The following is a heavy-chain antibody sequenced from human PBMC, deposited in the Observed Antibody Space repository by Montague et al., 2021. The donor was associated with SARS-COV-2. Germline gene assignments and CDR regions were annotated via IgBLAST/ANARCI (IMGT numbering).Heavy chain of an antibody. V-gene: IGHV4-39*01. CDR2: FYYTGYT. CDR3: ARIVGDCSSDSCYAVR. Sequence: SETLSLTCAVSGASTTSNSYYWGWIRQPPGKGLDWIGSFYYTGYTXYTPSLKSRVTISGDTSKNQFSLKLTSVTAADTAVYYCARIVGDCSSDSCYAVRWGQGTVVTVSS. J-gene: IGHJ4*02. D-gene: IGHD2-2*01. CDR1: GASTTSNSYY.